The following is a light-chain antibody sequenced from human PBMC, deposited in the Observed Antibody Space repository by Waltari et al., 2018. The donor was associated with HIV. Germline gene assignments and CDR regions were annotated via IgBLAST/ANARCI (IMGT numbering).Light chain of an antibody. V-gene: IGLV2-8*01. CDR2: EVH. CDR3: HSYAGDYRGV. J-gene: IGLJ2*01. CDR1: MRDVGNYDY. Sequence: QPALTQPPSASGSPGQSVTITCRGTMRDVGNYDYVSWYQQHPGKAPRLLIYEVHRRPSGVPDRFFGSKSGATASLTVSGLQPEDEADYYCHSYAGDYRGVFGGGTKLTVL.